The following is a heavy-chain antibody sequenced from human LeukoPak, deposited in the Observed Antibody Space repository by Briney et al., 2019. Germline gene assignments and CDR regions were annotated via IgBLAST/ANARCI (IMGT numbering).Heavy chain of an antibody. CDR2: INASGGST. V-gene: IGHV1-46*01. Sequence: ASVKVSCKASGYSFTSYYMNWVRQAPGQGLEWMGIINASGGSTSYAQKFQGRLTMTRDTSTRTVYMELSSLRSEDTAVYYCARDRHRYDFWSGYKNYDFDYWGQGTLVTVSS. CDR1: GYSFTSYY. J-gene: IGHJ4*02. CDR3: ARDRHRYDFWSGYKNYDFDY. D-gene: IGHD3-3*01.